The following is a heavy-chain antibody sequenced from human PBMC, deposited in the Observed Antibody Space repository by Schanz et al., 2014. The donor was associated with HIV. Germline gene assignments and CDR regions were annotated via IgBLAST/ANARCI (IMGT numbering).Heavy chain of an antibody. CDR3: ARRDYGDYYYYYGMDV. Sequence: QVQLVETGGGVVQPGRSLRLSCAASGFIFRTHGMHWVRQAPGKGLEWVAVISYDGSNQYYADSVKGRFTISRDNSKNTLYLQMNSLRAEDTAVYYCARRDYGDYYYYYGMDVWGQGTTVTVSS. CDR2: ISYDGSNQ. D-gene: IGHD4-17*01. J-gene: IGHJ6*02. CDR1: GFIFRTHG. V-gene: IGHV3-30*03.